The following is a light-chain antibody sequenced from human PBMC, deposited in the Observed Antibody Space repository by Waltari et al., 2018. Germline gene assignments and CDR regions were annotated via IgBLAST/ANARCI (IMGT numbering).Light chain of an antibody. CDR2: DAS. J-gene: IGKJ4*01. CDR1: QSVSSY. CDR3: QQRSNWPLT. V-gene: IGKV3-11*01. Sequence: EIVFTQSSATLSLSPGARATLSCRASQSVSSYLAWYQQKPGQAPRLLIYDASNRATGIPARFSGSGSGTDFTLTISSLEPEDVAVYYCQQRSNWPLTFGGGTKVEIK.